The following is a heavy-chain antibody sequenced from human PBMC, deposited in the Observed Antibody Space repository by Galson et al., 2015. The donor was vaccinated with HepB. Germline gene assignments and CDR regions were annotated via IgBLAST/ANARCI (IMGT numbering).Heavy chain of an antibody. Sequence: PALVKPTQTLTLTCTFSGFSLSTSGVGVGWIRQPPGKALEWLALIYWDDDKRYSPSLKSRLTITKDTSKNQVVLTMTNMDPVDTATYYCAHRRSDYYDSSPTLFDIWGQGTLVTVSS. CDR2: IYWDDDK. CDR1: GFSLSTSGVG. D-gene: IGHD3-22*01. V-gene: IGHV2-5*02. CDR3: AHRRSDYYDSSPTLFDI. J-gene: IGHJ4*02.